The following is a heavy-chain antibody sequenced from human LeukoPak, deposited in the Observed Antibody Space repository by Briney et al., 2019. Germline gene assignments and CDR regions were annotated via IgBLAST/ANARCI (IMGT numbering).Heavy chain of an antibody. J-gene: IGHJ2*01. Sequence: PSETLSLTCTVSGGSISSSCWSWIRQPGGKGLEGIGRISASGSTNYTTSLKRRFTTSVDTSKNQFSMRLGSVTPADTAVYYCARGGDTSGYYGTNWFFDLWGRGTLVTVSS. D-gene: IGHD3-3*01. CDR3: ARGGDTSGYYGTNWFFDL. CDR2: ISASGST. V-gene: IGHV4-4*07. CDR1: GGSISSSC.